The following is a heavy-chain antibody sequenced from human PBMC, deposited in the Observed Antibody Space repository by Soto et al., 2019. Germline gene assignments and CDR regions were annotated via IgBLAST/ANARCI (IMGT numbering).Heavy chain of an antibody. CDR2: IGADNGDT. J-gene: IGHJ5*02. V-gene: IGHV1-18*01. Sequence: QVQLLQSGAEVKKPGASVKVSCKASGYTFSTYGFSWVRQAPGQGLEWMGWIGADNGDTNYAQNFQGRVTMTTDTSTTTSYMELRSLTSDDTAVYFCARDWKAAEGFDPWGQGTLVTVSS. CDR3: ARDWKAAEGFDP. CDR1: GYTFSTYG. D-gene: IGHD6-25*01.